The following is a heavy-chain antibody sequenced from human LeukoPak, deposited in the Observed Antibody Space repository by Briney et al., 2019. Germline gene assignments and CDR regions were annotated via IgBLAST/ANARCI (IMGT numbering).Heavy chain of an antibody. D-gene: IGHD6-19*01. CDR3: AKDGKGAPVAGTGYFDY. CDR1: GFTFSSYA. V-gene: IGHV3-23*01. J-gene: IGHJ4*02. CDR2: ISGSGGNT. Sequence: GGSLRLSCAASGFTFSSYAMSWVRQAPGKGLVWVSVISGSGGNTYYADSVKGRFTISRDNSKNTLYLQMNSLRAEDTAIYYCAKDGKGAPVAGTGYFDYWGQGTLVTVSS.